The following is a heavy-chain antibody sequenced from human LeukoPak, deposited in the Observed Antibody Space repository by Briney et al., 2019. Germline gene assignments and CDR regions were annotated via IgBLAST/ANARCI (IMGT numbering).Heavy chain of an antibody. V-gene: IGHV3-7*01. CDR3: ARDSIVVVPAAISYYYYYYMDV. Sequence: GGSLRLSCAASGFTFSSYWMSWVRQARGKGLEWVVNIKQDGSEKYYVDSVKGRFTISRDNAKNSLYLQMNSLRAEDTAVYYCARDSIVVVPAAISYYYYYYMDVWGKGTTVTVSS. CDR1: GFTFSSYW. D-gene: IGHD2-2*01. J-gene: IGHJ6*03. CDR2: IKQDGSEK.